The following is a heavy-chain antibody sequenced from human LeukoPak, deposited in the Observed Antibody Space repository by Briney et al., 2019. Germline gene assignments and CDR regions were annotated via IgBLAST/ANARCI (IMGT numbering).Heavy chain of an antibody. D-gene: IGHD4-11*01. CDR2: INPDSGGT. V-gene: IGHV1-2*02. Sequence: ASVTVSCKASGYTFTGYYMHWVRQAPGQGLEWMGWINPDSGGTNFAQKFQGRVTMTRETSISTAYMELSRLRSDDTAVYYCARGTTRWNYFGYWGQGTLVTVSS. CDR3: ARGTTRWNYFGY. CDR1: GYTFTGYY. J-gene: IGHJ4*02.